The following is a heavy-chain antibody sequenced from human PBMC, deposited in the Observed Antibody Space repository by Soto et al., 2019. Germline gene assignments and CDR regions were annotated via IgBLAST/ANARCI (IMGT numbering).Heavy chain of an antibody. CDR3: AALDTAMVKTAGY. CDR1: GSTLVTYG. V-gene: IGHV3-7*01. D-gene: IGHD5-18*01. J-gene: IGHJ4*02. CDR2: VKQDGSEE. Sequence: EVQLVGPGGGWFRPGGSRGPSVAALGSTLVTYGMGWFRRAPGRGRGWVANVKQDGSEEYYVDSVKGRFTISRDNAKNSLYLQMNSLRAEDTAVYYCAALDTAMVKTAGYWGQGTLVTVSS.